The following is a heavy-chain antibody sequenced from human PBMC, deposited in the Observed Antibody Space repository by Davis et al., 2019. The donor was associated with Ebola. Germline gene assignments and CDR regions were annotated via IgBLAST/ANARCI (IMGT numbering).Heavy chain of an antibody. D-gene: IGHD1-20*01. V-gene: IGHV5-51*01. J-gene: IGHJ3*02. CDR3: ASLRRTITGMDDGFEI. Sequence: PGGSLRLSCKGSGYSFTTYWIGWVRQTPGNGLEWLGIIYSGDSDSSYSPSFQGQVTISADKSIRTAYLQWSSLKASDTAMYYCASLRRTITGMDDGFEIWGQGTMVTVSS. CDR1: GYSFTTYW. CDR2: IYSGDSDS.